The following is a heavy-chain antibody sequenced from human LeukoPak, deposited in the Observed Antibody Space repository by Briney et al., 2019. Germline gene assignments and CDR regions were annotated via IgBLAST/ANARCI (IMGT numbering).Heavy chain of an antibody. CDR1: GFTFSSYA. CDR2: ISGSGGST. Sequence: PGGSLRLSCAASGFTFSSYAMSWVRQAPGKGLEWVSAISGSGGSTYYADSVKGRFTISRDNAKNSLYLQMNSLRAEDTAVYYCARDGEIVGAPFDYWGQGTLVTVSS. CDR3: ARDGEIVGAPFDY. D-gene: IGHD1-26*01. J-gene: IGHJ4*02. V-gene: IGHV3-23*01.